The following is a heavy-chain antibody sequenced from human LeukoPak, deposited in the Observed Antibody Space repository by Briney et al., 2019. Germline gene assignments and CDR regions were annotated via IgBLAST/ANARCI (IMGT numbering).Heavy chain of an antibody. CDR2: IYYSGST. D-gene: IGHD3-10*01. CDR1: GGSISSYY. J-gene: IGHJ4*02. Sequence: PSETLSLTCTVSGGSISSYYWSWTRQPPGKGLEWIGYIYYSGSTNYNPSLKSRVTISVDTSKNQFSLKLSSVTAADTAVYYCARGGTLKWFGELLSNYYFDYWGQGTLVTVSS. CDR3: ARGGTLKWFGELLSNYYFDY. V-gene: IGHV4-59*01.